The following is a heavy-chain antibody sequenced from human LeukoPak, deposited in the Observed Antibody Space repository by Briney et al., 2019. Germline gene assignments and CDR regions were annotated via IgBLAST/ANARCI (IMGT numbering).Heavy chain of an antibody. D-gene: IGHD2-2*02. CDR2: IYYSGST. Sequence: SETLSLTCTVSGGSISSYYWSWIRRPPGKGLEWIGYIYYSGSTNYNPSLKSRVTISVDTSKNQFSLKLSSVTAADTAVYYCARHGGAPLPIVVVPAAIGGFDYWGQGTLVTVSS. CDR1: GGSISSYY. V-gene: IGHV4-59*01. J-gene: IGHJ4*02. CDR3: ARHGGAPLPIVVVPAAIGGFDY.